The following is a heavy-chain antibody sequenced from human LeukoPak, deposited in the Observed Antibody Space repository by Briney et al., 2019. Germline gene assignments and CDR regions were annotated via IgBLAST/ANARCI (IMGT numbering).Heavy chain of an antibody. Sequence: GGSLRLSCAASGFTFSSYGMSWVRQAPGKGLEWVSAISGGGGDTYHADSVKGRFTISRDNSKNTLFLQMNSLRAEDTAVYYCARRGESASYGDYRFDYWGQGTLVTVSS. J-gene: IGHJ4*02. CDR1: GFTFSSYG. V-gene: IGHV3-23*01. CDR2: ISGGGGDT. CDR3: ARRGESASYGDYRFDY. D-gene: IGHD4-17*01.